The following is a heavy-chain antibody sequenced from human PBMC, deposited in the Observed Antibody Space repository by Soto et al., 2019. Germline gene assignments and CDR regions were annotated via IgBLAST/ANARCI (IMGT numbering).Heavy chain of an antibody. CDR2: IVPIFGTR. J-gene: IGHJ5*02. V-gene: IGHV1-69*06. CDR3: VRDTTSSGYFRGWLDP. CDR1: GGTFDSDS. D-gene: IGHD3-22*01. Sequence: GASVKVSCKTSGGTFDSDSINWVRQAPGQGLEWVGRIVPIFGTRNYAQKFQGRVTISADKSTTTAYMELNSLTSDDTALYYCVRDTTSSGYFRGWLDPWGQGTLVTVSS.